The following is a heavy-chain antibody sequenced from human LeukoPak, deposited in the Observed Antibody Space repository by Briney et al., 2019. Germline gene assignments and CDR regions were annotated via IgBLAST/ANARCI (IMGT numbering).Heavy chain of an antibody. J-gene: IGHJ4*02. CDR3: ARSRLLLDY. V-gene: IGHV1-2*02. D-gene: IGHD2-21*02. CDR1: GYTFTGYY. CDR2: VNPNSGRT. Sequence: SVKVSCKASGYTFTGYYMHWVRQAPGQGLEWMGWVNPNSGRTHYAQKFLGRVTMTRDTSINTAYMELSMLNSDDTAVFYCARSRLLLDYWGQGTLVTVSS.